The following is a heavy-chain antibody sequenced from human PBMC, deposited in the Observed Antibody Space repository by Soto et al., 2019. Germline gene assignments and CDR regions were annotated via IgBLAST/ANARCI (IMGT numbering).Heavy chain of an antibody. D-gene: IGHD3-22*01. CDR2: ISGGGGST. J-gene: IGHJ4*02. CDR1: GFSFNIFG. Sequence: PGGSLRVSCAAAGFSFNIFGRNWVRQAPGQGLEWVSGISGGGGSTYYADSVKGRFTISRDNSNNTLYLQMNSLRAEDTAVYYCAKDPTSYDSSAQFDSWGQGTLVTVSS. CDR3: AKDPTSYDSSAQFDS. V-gene: IGHV3-23*01.